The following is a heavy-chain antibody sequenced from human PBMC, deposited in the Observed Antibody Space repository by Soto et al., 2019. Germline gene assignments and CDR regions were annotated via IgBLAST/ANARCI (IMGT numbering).Heavy chain of an antibody. CDR2: IYPGDSDT. D-gene: IGHD4-17*01. J-gene: IGHJ5*02. Sequence: GESLKISCKGSGYSFTSYWIGWVRQMPGKGLEWMGIIYPGDSDTRYSPSFQGQVTISADKSISTAYLQWSSLKASDTAMYYCASHFNYGDYTVHDWFDPWGQGTLVTVSS. V-gene: IGHV5-51*01. CDR1: GYSFTSYW. CDR3: ASHFNYGDYTVHDWFDP.